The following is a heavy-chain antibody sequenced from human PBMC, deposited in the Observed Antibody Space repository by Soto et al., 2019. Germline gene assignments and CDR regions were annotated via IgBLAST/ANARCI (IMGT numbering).Heavy chain of an antibody. CDR2: IYSSGST. CDR1: GGSISSYY. Sequence: QVQLLESGPGLVKPSETLSLTCTVSGGSISSYYWSWIRQPPGKGLEWIGYIYSSGSTNYNPSLKSRVTISVDTSKNQFSLKLSSVTAADTAVYYCARRYGDGFDYWGQGTLVTVSS. J-gene: IGHJ4*02. CDR3: ARRYGDGFDY. V-gene: IGHV4-59*08. D-gene: IGHD3-10*01.